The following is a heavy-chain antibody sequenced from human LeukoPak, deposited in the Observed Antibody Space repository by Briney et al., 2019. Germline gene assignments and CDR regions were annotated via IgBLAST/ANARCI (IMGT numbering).Heavy chain of an antibody. V-gene: IGHV3-33*01. CDR1: GFIFTHYG. Sequence: GGSLRLSCAAPGFIFTHYGFHWVRQAPGKGLEWVAVIGVDGTMKYYAESVKGRFTISRDNSRNTLYLQMNSLGAEDTAVYYCVLVVVPAAVWHFDLWGRGTLVTVSS. CDR2: IGVDGTMK. D-gene: IGHD2-2*01. CDR3: VLVVVPAAVWHFDL. J-gene: IGHJ2*01.